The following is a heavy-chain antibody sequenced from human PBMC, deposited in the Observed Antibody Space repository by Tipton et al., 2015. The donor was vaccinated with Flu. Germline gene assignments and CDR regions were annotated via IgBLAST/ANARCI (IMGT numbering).Heavy chain of an antibody. V-gene: IGHV4-30-2*01. J-gene: IGHJ4*02. CDR2: IYHSGTT. D-gene: IGHD6-13*01. CDR3: ARLSSNWYHQLDN. Sequence: LRLSCSVSGASISSGGYSWSWIRQPPGKGLEWVGYIYHSGTTYYNPSLKSRVIISGDRSKNQFSLKLSSVTAADTAVYYCARLSSNWYHQLDNWGQGTLVTVSS. CDR1: GASISSGGYS.